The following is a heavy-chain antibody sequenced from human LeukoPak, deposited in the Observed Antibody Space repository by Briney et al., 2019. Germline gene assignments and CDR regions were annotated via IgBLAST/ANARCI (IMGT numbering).Heavy chain of an antibody. CDR2: ICYSGST. D-gene: IGHD3-22*01. V-gene: IGHV4-59*01. J-gene: IGHJ4*02. CDR3: ARVTGYMIEDYFDY. CDR1: GGSISSYY. Sequence: KSSETLSLTCTVSGGSISSYYWSWIRQPPGKGLEWIGYICYSGSTNYNPSLKSRVTISVDTSKNQFSLRLSSVTAADTAVYYCARVTGYMIEDYFDYWGQGTLVTVSS.